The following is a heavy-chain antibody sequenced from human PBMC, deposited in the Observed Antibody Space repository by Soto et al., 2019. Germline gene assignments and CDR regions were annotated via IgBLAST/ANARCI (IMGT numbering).Heavy chain of an antibody. CDR2: IYYSGGT. V-gene: IGHV4-39*01. CDR1: GGSISSSSYF. D-gene: IGHD5-12*01. CDR3: ARHLSPGDIALDY. J-gene: IGHJ4*02. Sequence: PSETLSLTCTVSGGSISSSSYFWGWIRQPPGKGLEWIGSIYYSGGTYYNPSLKSRVTISVDTSKNQFSLRLSSVTAADTAVYYCARHLSPGDIALDYWGQGTLVTVSS.